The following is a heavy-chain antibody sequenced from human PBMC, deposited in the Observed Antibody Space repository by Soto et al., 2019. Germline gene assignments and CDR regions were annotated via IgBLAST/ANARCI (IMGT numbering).Heavy chain of an antibody. CDR2: INAGNGNT. V-gene: IGHV1-3*01. J-gene: IGHJ6*02. Sequence: ASVKVSCKASGYTFTSYGISWVRQAPGQGLEWMGWINAGNGNTKYSQKFQGRVTITRDTSASTAYMELSSLRSEDTAVYYCATSYSAYDYHYYYGMDVWGQGTTVTVSS. CDR1: GYTFTSYG. D-gene: IGHD5-12*01. CDR3: ATSYSAYDYHYYYGMDV.